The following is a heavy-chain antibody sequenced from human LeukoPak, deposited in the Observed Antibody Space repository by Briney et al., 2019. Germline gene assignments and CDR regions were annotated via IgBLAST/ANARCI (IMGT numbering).Heavy chain of an antibody. CDR3: ARESSGWIDY. CDR2: ILNDGSNE. CDR1: GFTFSNCG. Sequence: PGRSLRLSCAASGFTFSNCGMHWVRQAPGKGLEWVAIILNDGSNEYYADSIKDRFTISRDNSKNKVYLQMNSLRAEDAALYYCARESSGWIDYWGQGTLVTVSS. J-gene: IGHJ4*02. V-gene: IGHV3-33*05. D-gene: IGHD6-19*01.